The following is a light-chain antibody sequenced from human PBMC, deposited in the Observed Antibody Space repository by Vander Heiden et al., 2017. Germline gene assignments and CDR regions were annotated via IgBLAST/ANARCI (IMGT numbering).Light chain of an antibody. Sequence: QSALTQPASVSGSPGQSFTISFGGSYNLVPWYQQHPGNAPTRMIYECTKRPSGVSNRFSGAKSGNTASLTISGLQAEDEADYYCCSYAGSSTSFGGGTKLTVL. CDR2: ECT. CDR3: CSYAGSSTS. J-gene: IGLJ2*01. V-gene: IGLV2-23*01. CDR1: GGSYNL.